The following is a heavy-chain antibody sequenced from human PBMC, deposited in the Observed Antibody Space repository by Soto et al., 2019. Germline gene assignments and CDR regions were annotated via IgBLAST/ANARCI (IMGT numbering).Heavy chain of an antibody. CDR1: GFTFDDYS. J-gene: IGHJ4*02. V-gene: IGHV3-21*05. CDR3: ARDHTWSVEY. CDR2: IGRRSTYI. D-gene: IGHD2-2*02. Sequence: GGSLRLSSAAYGFTFDDYSMNWGRQAPGKGLEWVSYIGRRSTYIDYADSVKGRFTISRDDAKKSLYLQMNSLRAEDTAVYYCARDHTWSVEYWGQGTPVSVS.